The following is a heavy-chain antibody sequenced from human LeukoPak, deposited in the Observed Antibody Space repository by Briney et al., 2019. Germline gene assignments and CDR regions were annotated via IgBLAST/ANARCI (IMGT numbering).Heavy chain of an antibody. CDR1: GYTFTSYG. J-gene: IGHJ5*02. Sequence: ASVKVSCKASGYTFTSYGISWVRQAPGQGLEWMGWISAYNGNTNYAQKLQGRVTMTTDTSTSTAYMELRSLRSDDTAVYYCARDQRWLQINWFDPWGQGTLVTVSS. V-gene: IGHV1-18*01. CDR3: ARDQRWLQINWFDP. D-gene: IGHD5-24*01. CDR2: ISAYNGNT.